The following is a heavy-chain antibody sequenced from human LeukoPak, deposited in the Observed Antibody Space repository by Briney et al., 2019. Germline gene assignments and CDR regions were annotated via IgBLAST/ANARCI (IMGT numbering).Heavy chain of an antibody. Sequence: ASVKVSCKASGYTFTSYGISWVRQAPGQGLEWRGWISAYNGNTNYAQKLQGRVTMPTDTSTSTAYMELRSLRSDDTAVYYCARAGDYYDSSGYSFWDYWGQGTLVTVSS. D-gene: IGHD3-22*01. CDR3: ARAGDYYDSSGYSFWDY. V-gene: IGHV1-18*01. J-gene: IGHJ4*02. CDR2: ISAYNGNT. CDR1: GYTFTSYG.